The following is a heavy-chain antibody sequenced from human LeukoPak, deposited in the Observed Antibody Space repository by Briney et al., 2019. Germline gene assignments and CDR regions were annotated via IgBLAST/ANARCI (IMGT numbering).Heavy chain of an antibody. Sequence: SSGTLSLTCAVSGGSISSSNWWSWVRQPPGKGLEWIGEIYHSGSTNYNPSLKSRVTISVDKSKNQFSLKLSSVTAADTAVYYCARVGGEYGDYQLFDYWGQGTLVTVSS. D-gene: IGHD4-17*01. V-gene: IGHV4-4*02. J-gene: IGHJ4*02. CDR3: ARVGGEYGDYQLFDY. CDR1: GGSISSSNW. CDR2: IYHSGST.